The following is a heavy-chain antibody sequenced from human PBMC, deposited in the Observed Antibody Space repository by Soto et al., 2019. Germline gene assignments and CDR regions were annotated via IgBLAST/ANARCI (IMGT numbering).Heavy chain of an antibody. CDR1: GGSINSYY. Sequence: SETLSLTCTVSGGSINSYYWSWIRQPPGKGLEWIGYIYYSGSTNYNPSLKSRVTISVDTSKNQFSLKLSSVTAADTAVYYCARKKVVTIIDYWGQGTLVTVSS. CDR2: IYYSGST. D-gene: IGHD4-4*01. CDR3: ARKKVVTIIDY. V-gene: IGHV4-59*01. J-gene: IGHJ4*02.